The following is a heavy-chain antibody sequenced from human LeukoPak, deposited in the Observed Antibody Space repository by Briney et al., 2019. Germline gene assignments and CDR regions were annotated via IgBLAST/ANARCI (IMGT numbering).Heavy chain of an antibody. CDR1: GFTFSSYG. CDR2: IWYDGSNK. Sequence: GGSLRLSCAASGFTFSSYGMHWVRQAPGKGLEWVAVIWYDGSNKYYADSVKGRFTISRDNYKNTLYLQMNSLRAEDTAVYYCAKDRYSSSWSWIDYWGQGTLVTVSS. CDR3: AKDRYSSSWSWIDY. J-gene: IGHJ4*02. V-gene: IGHV3-33*06. D-gene: IGHD6-13*01.